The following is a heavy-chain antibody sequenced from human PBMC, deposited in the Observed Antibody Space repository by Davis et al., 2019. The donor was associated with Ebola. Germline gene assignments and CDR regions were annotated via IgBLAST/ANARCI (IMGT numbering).Heavy chain of an antibody. CDR3: ARELSGSFVDY. CDR2: ISSRSSTI. CDR1: GFTFSSYH. V-gene: IGHV3-48*04. D-gene: IGHD1-26*01. Sequence: GGSLRLSCAASGFTFSSYHMNCVRQAPGKGLEWVSYISSRSSTIYFADSVRCRFTISRDNAKNSLYLQMNSLRAEDTAVYYCARELSGSFVDYWGQGTLVTVSS. J-gene: IGHJ4*02.